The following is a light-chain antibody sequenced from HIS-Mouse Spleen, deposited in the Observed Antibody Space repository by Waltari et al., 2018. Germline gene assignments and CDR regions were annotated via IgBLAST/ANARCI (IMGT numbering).Light chain of an antibody. V-gene: IGLV2-23*03. CDR3: CSYAGSSTFEV. J-gene: IGLJ2*01. CDR1: SSDVGSYNL. Sequence: QSALTQPASVSGSPGQSITISCTGTSSDVGSYNLVSWYQQHPGKAPKLMIYEGSKRPSGVSNLFSGSKSGKTASLTISGLQAEDEADYYCCSYAGSSTFEVFGGGTKLTVL. CDR2: EGS.